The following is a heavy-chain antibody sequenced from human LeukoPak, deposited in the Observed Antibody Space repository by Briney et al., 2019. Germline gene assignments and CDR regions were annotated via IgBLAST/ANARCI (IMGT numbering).Heavy chain of an antibody. V-gene: IGHV3-9*01. CDR1: GFTFDDYA. Sequence: PGRSLRLSCAASGFTFDDYAMHWVRQAPGKGLEWVSGISWNSGSIGYADSVKGRFTISRDNAKNSLYLQMNSLRAEDTALYYCAKDRVAVAGTPWFDPWGQGTLVPSPQ. CDR2: ISWNSGSI. D-gene: IGHD6-19*01. J-gene: IGHJ5*02. CDR3: AKDRVAVAGTPWFDP.